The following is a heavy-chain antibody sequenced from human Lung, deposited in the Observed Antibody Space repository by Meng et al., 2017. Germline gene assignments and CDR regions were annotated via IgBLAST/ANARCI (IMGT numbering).Heavy chain of an antibody. CDR2: INHSGST. CDR1: GGSFSDYY. CDR3: ARGPTTMAHDFDY. V-gene: IGHV4-34*01. J-gene: IGHJ4*02. D-gene: IGHD4-11*01. Sequence: HVPLQPWGTRLLKPAETLSLTCVVSGGSFSDYYWSWIRQPPGKGLEWIGEINHSGSTNYNPSLERRATISVDTSQNNLSLKLSSVTTADSAVYYCARGPTTMAHDFDYWGQGTLVTVSS.